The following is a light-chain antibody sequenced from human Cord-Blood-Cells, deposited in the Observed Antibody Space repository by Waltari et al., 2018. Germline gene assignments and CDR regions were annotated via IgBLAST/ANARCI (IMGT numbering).Light chain of an antibody. CDR3: SSYTSSSTLV. V-gene: IGLV2-14*01. CDR2: EVS. J-gene: IGLJ3*02. CDR1: SSDVGGYNY. Sequence: QSALTQPASVSGSPGQSLPISCTGTSSDVGGYNYFSWYQQHPGKAPKLMIYEVSNRPSGVSNRFSGSKSGNTASLTISGLQAEDEADYYCSSYTSSSTLVFGGGTKLTVL.